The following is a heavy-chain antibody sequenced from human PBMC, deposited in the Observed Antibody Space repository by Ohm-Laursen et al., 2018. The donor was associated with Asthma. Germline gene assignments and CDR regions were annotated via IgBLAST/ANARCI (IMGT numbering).Heavy chain of an antibody. Sequence: GSLRLSCAVTGFPFNTSWMTWVRQVPGKGLEWVANIKPDGTENAYLDSVRGRFTISKDNARNSLFLQMNSLRGEDTALYYCARDSGWNALDYWGQGTLVSVSS. D-gene: IGHD1-1*01. V-gene: IGHV3-7*05. CDR3: ARDSGWNALDY. CDR2: IKPDGTEN. J-gene: IGHJ4*02. CDR1: GFPFNTSW.